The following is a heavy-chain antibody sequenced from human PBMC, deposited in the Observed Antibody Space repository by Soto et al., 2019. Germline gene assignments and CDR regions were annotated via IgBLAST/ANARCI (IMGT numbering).Heavy chain of an antibody. CDR1: GGSISSGGYY. CDR3: ARGGPAITIFGVVRMDV. D-gene: IGHD3-3*01. J-gene: IGHJ6*02. Sequence: PSETLSLTCTVSGGSISSGGYYWSWIRQHPGKGLEWIGYIYYSGSTYYNPSLKSRVTISVDTSKNQFSLKLSSVTAADTAVYYCARGGPAITIFGVVRMDVWGQGTTVTVSS. V-gene: IGHV4-61*08. CDR2: IYYSGST.